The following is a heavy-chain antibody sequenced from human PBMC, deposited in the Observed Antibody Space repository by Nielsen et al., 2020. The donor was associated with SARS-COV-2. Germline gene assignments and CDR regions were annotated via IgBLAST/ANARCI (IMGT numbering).Heavy chain of an antibody. Sequence: GGSLRLSCAASGFTLDDYAMHWVRQAPGKSLEWVSGISWNSGSIGYADSVKGRFTISRDNAKNSLYLQMNSLRAEDTALYYCAKLTGKTGRGDYWGQGTLVTVSS. J-gene: IGHJ4*02. CDR3: AKLTGKTGRGDY. CDR1: GFTLDDYA. CDR2: ISWNSGSI. D-gene: IGHD3-10*01. V-gene: IGHV3-9*01.